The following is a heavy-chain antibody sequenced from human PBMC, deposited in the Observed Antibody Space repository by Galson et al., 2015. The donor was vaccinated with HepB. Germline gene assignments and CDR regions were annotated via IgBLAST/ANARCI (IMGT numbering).Heavy chain of an antibody. CDR1: GFTFSSCT. J-gene: IGHJ6*03. CDR2: ISGGSTTI. Sequence: SLRLSCAGSGFTFSSCTMNWVRQAPGKGLEWVSYISGGSTTINYADSVKGRFTVSRDSAKNTLYLQMNSLRAEDTAVYYCAKAKAPGTPHYSFYRDVGGKGTTVTVSS. V-gene: IGHV3-48*01. CDR3: AKAKAPGTPHYSFYRDV.